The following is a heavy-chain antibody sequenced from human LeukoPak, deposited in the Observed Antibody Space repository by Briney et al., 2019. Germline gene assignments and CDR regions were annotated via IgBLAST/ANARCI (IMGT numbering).Heavy chain of an antibody. V-gene: IGHV3-23*01. CDR2: ISGSGANT. J-gene: IGHJ3*02. D-gene: IGHD5-18*01. CDR3: AKEAIQLWLQANAFDI. Sequence: GGSLRLSCAASEFTFSSYAMSWVRQAPGKGLEWVSAISGSGANTHYADSVKGRFTISRDNSKNTLYLQMNSLRAEDTAVYYCAKEAIQLWLQANAFDIWGQGTMVTVSS. CDR1: EFTFSSYA.